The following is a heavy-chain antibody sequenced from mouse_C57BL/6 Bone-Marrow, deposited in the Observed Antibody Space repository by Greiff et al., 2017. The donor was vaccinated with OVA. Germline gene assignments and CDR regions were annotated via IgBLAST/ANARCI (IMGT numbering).Heavy chain of an antibody. CDR2: IYPRSGNT. J-gene: IGHJ2*01. V-gene: IGHV1-81*01. CDR3: AKGGSSYYFDY. CDR1: GYTFTSYG. D-gene: IGHD1-1*01. Sequence: LQESGAELARPGASVKLSCKASGYTFTSYGISWVKQRTGQGLEWIGEIYPRSGNTYYNEKFKGKATLTADKSSSTAYMELRSLTSEDSAVYFCAKGGSSYYFDYWGQGTTLTVSS.